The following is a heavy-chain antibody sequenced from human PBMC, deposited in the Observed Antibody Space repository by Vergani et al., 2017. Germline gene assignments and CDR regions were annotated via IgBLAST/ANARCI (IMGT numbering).Heavy chain of an antibody. V-gene: IGHV1-8*03. CDR3: ARDRVDIVATTTYYYYYHGMDV. D-gene: IGHD5-12*01. CDR1: GYTFTSYD. Sequence: QVQLVQSGAEVKKPGASVKVSCKASGYTFTSYDINWVRQATGQGLEWMGWMNPNSGNTGYAQKFQGRVTITRNTSISTAYMELSSLRSEDTAVYYCARDRVDIVATTTYYYYYHGMDVWGQGTTVTVSS. J-gene: IGHJ6*02. CDR2: MNPNSGNT.